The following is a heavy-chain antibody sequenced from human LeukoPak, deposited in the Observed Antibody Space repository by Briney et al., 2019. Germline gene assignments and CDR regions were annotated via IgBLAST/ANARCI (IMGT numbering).Heavy chain of an antibody. CDR1: GFTFDDYA. Sequence: SLRLSCAASGFTFDDYAMHWVRQAPGKGLEWVSGISWNSGSIGYADSVKGRFTISRDNAKNSLYLQMNSLRAEDTALYYCAKGYYDFWSGYHTDYFDYWGQGTLVTVSS. D-gene: IGHD3-3*01. CDR3: AKGYYDFWSGYHTDYFDY. J-gene: IGHJ4*02. CDR2: ISWNSGSI. V-gene: IGHV3-9*01.